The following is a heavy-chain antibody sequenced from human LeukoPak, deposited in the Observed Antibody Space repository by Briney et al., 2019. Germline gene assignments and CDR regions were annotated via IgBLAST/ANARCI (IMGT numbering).Heavy chain of an antibody. Sequence: GGSLRLSCAASGFTFSDYYMSWIRQAPGKGLEWVSYISSSGSTIYYADSVKGRFTISRDNAKNSLYLQMNSLRAEDTAVYYCARDLRITIFGVVITDALGYGMDVWGQGTTVTVSS. D-gene: IGHD3-3*01. CDR1: GFTFSDYY. J-gene: IGHJ6*02. CDR2: ISSSGSTI. CDR3: ARDLRITIFGVVITDALGYGMDV. V-gene: IGHV3-11*01.